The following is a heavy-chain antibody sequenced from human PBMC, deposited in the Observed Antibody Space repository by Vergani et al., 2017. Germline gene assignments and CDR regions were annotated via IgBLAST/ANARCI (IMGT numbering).Heavy chain of an antibody. CDR1: GFTFIMHA. D-gene: IGHD5-12*01. V-gene: IGHV3-23*01. CDR2: VSGSSATP. CDR3: TEGSRGYTGYFFDY. J-gene: IGHJ4*02. Sequence: EVQLLESGGDLVQPGGSLRLSCAASGFTFIMHAMSWVRQAPGKGLEWVSSVSGSSATPYYADSVKGRFIISRDNSKNTLHLQMNSLRADDTAVYYCTEGSRGYTGYFFDYWGPGTLATVSS.